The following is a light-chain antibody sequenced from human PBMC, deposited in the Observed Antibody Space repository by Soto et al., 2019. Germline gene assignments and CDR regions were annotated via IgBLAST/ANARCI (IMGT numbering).Light chain of an antibody. J-gene: IGKJ2*01. CDR1: QSVSSN. Sequence: EIVMTQYTATLSVSPGERATLSCRASQSVSSNLAWYQQKPGQAPRLLIYGASTRATGIPARFSGSGSGTEFTLTISSLKSEDFAVYYCQQYNNWPSYTFGQGTKLEIK. CDR2: GAS. V-gene: IGKV3-15*01. CDR3: QQYNNWPSYT.